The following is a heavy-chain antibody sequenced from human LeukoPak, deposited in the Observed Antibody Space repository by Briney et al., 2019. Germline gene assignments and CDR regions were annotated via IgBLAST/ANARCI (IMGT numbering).Heavy chain of an antibody. J-gene: IGHJ4*02. CDR3: ARGWKWLAREDGY. D-gene: IGHD6-19*01. CDR2: INTNTGNP. Sequence: GASVKVSCKASGYTFTDYPMNWVRQAPGQGLEWMGWINTNTGNPTYAQGFTGRFVFSLDTSVSTAYLQISSLKADDTAFYYCARGWKWLAREDGYWGQGTLVTVSP. CDR1: GYTFTDYP. V-gene: IGHV7-4-1*02.